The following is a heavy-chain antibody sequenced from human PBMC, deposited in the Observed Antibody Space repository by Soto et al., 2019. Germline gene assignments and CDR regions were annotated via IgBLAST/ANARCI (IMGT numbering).Heavy chain of an antibody. V-gene: IGHV3-23*01. CDR2: SSGISGNT. CDR3: AKIKGHNSGWSHFDF. CDR1: GVTFSSSG. D-gene: IGHD6-19*01. J-gene: IGHJ4*02. Sequence: GVSLGLSCAASGVTFSSSGMSWVRQAPGKGLEWVSASSGISGNTYYADSVKGRFTISRDNSKNTLYLQINSLRAEDTAVYYCAKIKGHNSGWSHFDFWGQGTQVTVSS.